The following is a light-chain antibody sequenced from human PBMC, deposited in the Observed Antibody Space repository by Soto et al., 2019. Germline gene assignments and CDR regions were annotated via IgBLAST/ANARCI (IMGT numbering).Light chain of an antibody. CDR2: EVS. J-gene: IGLJ2*01. CDR3: SSFAGSRVLV. Sequence: QSALTQPPSASGSPGQSVTISCTGTSSDVGGYNYVSWYQQHPGKAPKLIIYEVSDRPSGVSNRFSGSKSGNTASLTISGLQAEDEADYYCSSFAGSRVLVLGGGTKLTVL. CDR1: SSDVGGYNY. V-gene: IGLV2-8*01.